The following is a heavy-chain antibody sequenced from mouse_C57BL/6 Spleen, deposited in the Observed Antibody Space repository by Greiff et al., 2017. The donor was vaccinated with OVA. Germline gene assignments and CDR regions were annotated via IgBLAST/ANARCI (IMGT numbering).Heavy chain of an antibody. J-gene: IGHJ2*01. D-gene: IGHD3-2*02. CDR3: TTAKLRDRGDY. Sequence: VQLQQSGAELVRPGASVKLSCTASGFNIKDDYMHWVKQRPEQGLEWIGWIDPENGDTEYASKFQGKATITADTSSNTAYLQLSSLPSEDTAVYYCTTAKLRDRGDYWGQGTTRTVSS. V-gene: IGHV14-4*01. CDR1: GFNIKDDY. CDR2: IDPENGDT.